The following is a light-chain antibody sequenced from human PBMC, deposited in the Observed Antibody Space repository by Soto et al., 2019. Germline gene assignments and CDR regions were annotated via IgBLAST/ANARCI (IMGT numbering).Light chain of an antibody. CDR2: ENN. Sequence: QSALTQPPSVSAAPGQKVTISCSGSSSNIGNNYVSWYQQLPGTAPKLLIYENNKRPSGIPDRFSGSKSGTSATLGITGLQTGDEADYYCGTWDSSLSVLVVFGGGTKLTVL. CDR1: SSNIGNNY. CDR3: GTWDSSLSVLVV. J-gene: IGLJ2*01. V-gene: IGLV1-51*02.